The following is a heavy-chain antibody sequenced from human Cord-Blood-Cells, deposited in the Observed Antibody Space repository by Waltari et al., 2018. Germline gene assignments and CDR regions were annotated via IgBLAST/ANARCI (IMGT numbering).Heavy chain of an antibody. CDR2: IGGSGGST. CDR1: GFTFSSYA. V-gene: IGHV3-23*01. J-gene: IGHJ4*02. D-gene: IGHD2-21*01. Sequence: EVQLLESGGGLVQPGGSLRLSCAASGFTFSSYAMSWVRQAPGKGLEWVSAIGGSGGSTNYADSVKGRFTISRDNSKNTLYLQMNSLRAEDTAVYYCARGSHIVVVIAIGEGYYFDYWGQGTLVTVSS. CDR3: ARGSHIVVVIAIGEGYYFDY.